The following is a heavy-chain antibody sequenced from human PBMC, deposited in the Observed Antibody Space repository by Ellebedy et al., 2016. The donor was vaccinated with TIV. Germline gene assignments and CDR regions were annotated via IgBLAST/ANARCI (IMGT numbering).Heavy chain of an antibody. CDR1: GFSIGSYN. V-gene: IGHV3-48*04. CDR2: SSSSSSSI. CDR3: VKDQIAGDGRWVFDL. J-gene: IGHJ3*01. D-gene: IGHD5-24*01. Sequence: GESLKISCAASGFSIGSYNMNWVRQAPGKGLEWVSYSSSSSSSIYYADSVKGRFTISRDNAKNSLYLQRNNLRPEDTGIYYCVKDQIAGDGRWVFDLWGQGTMVTVSS.